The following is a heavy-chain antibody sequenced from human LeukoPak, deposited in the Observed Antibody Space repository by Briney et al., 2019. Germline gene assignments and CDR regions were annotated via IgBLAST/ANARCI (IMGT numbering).Heavy chain of an antibody. CDR3: AKDPYDFWSGFAGYFDY. D-gene: IGHD3-3*01. CDR1: GFTFSSYG. V-gene: IGHV3-30*18. J-gene: IGHJ4*02. CDR2: ISYDGSNK. Sequence: PGGSLRLSCAASGFTFSSYGMHWVRQAPGKGLEWVAAISYDGSNKYYADSVKGRFTISRDNSKNTLYLQMNSLRAEDTAVYYCAKDPYDFWSGFAGYFDYWGQGTLVTVSS.